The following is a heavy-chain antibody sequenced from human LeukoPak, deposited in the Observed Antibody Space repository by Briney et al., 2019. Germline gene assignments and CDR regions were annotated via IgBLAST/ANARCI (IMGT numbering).Heavy chain of an antibody. J-gene: IGHJ4*02. D-gene: IGHD5-24*01. CDR1: GYTFTSYY. CDR3: ASGVVEMATKVNWDYFDY. Sequence: ASVKVSCKASGYTFTSYYMHWVRQAPGQGLEWMGIINPSGGSTSYAQKFQGRVTMTRDMSTSTVYMELSSLRSEDTAVYYCASGVVEMATKVNWDYFDYWGQGTLVTVSS. CDR2: INPSGGST. V-gene: IGHV1-46*01.